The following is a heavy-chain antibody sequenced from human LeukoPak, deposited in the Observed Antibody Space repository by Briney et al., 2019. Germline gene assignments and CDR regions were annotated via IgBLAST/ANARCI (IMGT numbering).Heavy chain of an antibody. J-gene: IGHJ5*02. V-gene: IGHV1-3*01. D-gene: IGHD3-10*01. CDR3: ARDLPRITMVRGVIGGNWFDP. Sequence: ASVKVSCKASGYTFTGYYMHWVRQAPGQGLEWMGWINAGNGNTKYSQKFQGRVTITRDTSASTAYMELSSLRSEDTAVYYCARDLPRITMVRGVIGGNWFDPWGQGTLVTVSS. CDR2: INAGNGNT. CDR1: GYTFTGYY.